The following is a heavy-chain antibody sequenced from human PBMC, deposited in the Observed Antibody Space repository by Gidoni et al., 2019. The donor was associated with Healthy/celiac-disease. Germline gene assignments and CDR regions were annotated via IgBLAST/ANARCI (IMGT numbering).Heavy chain of an antibody. J-gene: IGHJ6*02. D-gene: IGHD1-7*01. CDR1: GFTFSSYG. V-gene: IGHV3-30*18. CDR2: ISYDGSTQ. Sequence: QVQRVESGGGVVQPGRSLRLSCAASGFTFSSYGMRWVRPAPGKGMEWVAVISYDGSTQYYADSVKGRFTSSRDNSKNTLYLHMNSLRAEDTAVYYCAKDLLNWHYYRHDYYYYGMYVLGQVTTVTVSS. CDR3: AKDLLNWHYYRHDYYYYGMYV.